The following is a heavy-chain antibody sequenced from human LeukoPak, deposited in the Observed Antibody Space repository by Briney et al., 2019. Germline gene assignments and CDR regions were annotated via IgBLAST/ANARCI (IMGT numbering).Heavy chain of an antibody. J-gene: IGHJ3*02. V-gene: IGHV4-59*08. D-gene: IGHD3-22*01. CDR2: IYYSGST. Sequence: SETLSLTCTVSGGSISGYYWSWIRQSPGKGLVWIGYIYYSGSTNYNPSLKSRVTISIDMSRNQFSLKLSSVNAADTALYYCARHFTYYYDSSGYPRDAFDIWGQGTTVTVSS. CDR1: GGSISGYY. CDR3: ARHFTYYYDSSGYPRDAFDI.